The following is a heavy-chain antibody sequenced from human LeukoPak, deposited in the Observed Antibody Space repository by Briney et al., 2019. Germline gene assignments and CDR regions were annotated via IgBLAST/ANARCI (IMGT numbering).Heavy chain of an antibody. D-gene: IGHD5-12*01. CDR3: ASGYDYEAFDI. CDR1: GGTFSSYA. CDR2: IIPILGIA. V-gene: IGHV1-69*04. J-gene: IGHJ3*02. Sequence: GASVKVSCKASGGTFSSYAISWVRQAPGQRLEWMGRIIPILGIANYAQKFQGRVTITADKSTSTAYMELSSLRSEDTAVYYCASGYDYEAFDIWGQGTMVTVSS.